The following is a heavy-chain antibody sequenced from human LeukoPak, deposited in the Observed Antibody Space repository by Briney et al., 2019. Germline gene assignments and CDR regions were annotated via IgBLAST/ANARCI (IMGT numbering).Heavy chain of an antibody. CDR2: INHSGST. Sequence: SETLSLTCAVYGGSFSGYYWSWIRQPPGKGLEWIGEINHSGSTNYNPSLKSRVTISVDTSKSRFSLKLNSMTAADTAVYYCARGAQTYYDKAPVDYWGQGTLVTVSS. V-gene: IGHV4-34*01. D-gene: IGHD3-22*01. CDR3: ARGAQTYYDKAPVDY. J-gene: IGHJ4*02. CDR1: GGSFSGYY.